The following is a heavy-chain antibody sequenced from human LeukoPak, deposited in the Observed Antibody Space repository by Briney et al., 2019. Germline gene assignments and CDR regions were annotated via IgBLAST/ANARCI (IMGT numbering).Heavy chain of an antibody. CDR3: ANPKLTGIVGAADY. CDR1: GFTFSSYA. D-gene: IGHD1-26*01. Sequence: PGGSLRLSCAASGFTFSSYAMSWVRQAPGKGLEWVSAISGSGGSTYYADSVKGRFTISGDNSKNTLYLQMNSLRAEDTAVYYCANPKLTGIVGAADYWGQGTLVTVSS. J-gene: IGHJ4*02. CDR2: ISGSGGST. V-gene: IGHV3-23*01.